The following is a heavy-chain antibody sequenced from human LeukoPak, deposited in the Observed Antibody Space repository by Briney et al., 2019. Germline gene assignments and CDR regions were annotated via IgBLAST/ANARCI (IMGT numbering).Heavy chain of an antibody. D-gene: IGHD1-26*01. CDR3: ATPGGYSGSYHLGY. J-gene: IGHJ4*02. CDR1: GYTLTELS. CDR2: FDPEDGET. V-gene: IGHV1-24*01. Sequence: ASVKVSCKVSGYTLTELSMPWVRQALGKGLEWLGGFDPEDGETIYAQKFQGRVTMTEDTSTDTAYMELSSLRSEDTAVYYCATPGGYSGSYHLGYWGQGTLVTVSS.